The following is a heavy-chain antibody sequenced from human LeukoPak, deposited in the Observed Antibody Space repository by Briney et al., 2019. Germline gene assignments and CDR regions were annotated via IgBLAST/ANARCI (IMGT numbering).Heavy chain of an antibody. J-gene: IGHJ4*02. D-gene: IGHD1-1*01. V-gene: IGHV3-15*01. CDR1: GFSLSDAW. CDR3: TQLSRGY. CDR2: LKPKADGGTT. Sequence: PGGSLGLSCAASGFSLSDAWMSWVRQAPGKGLECVGRLKPKADGGTTDYAEPVNDRFTVSRDDSKNTMYLQMNSLKAEDTGLYYCTQLSRGYWGQGTQVTVSS.